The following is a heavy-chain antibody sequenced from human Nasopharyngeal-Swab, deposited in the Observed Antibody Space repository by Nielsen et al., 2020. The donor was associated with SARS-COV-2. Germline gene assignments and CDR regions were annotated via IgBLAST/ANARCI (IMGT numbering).Heavy chain of an antibody. V-gene: IGHV1-69*10. J-gene: IGHJ4*02. D-gene: IGHD5-12*01. CDR1: GGSFTNSA. CDR3: AREGEYGAYDAPDY. CDR2: IVPALGLP. Sequence: SVKVSCKTSGGSFTNSAIKWVRQAPGQGLEWMGGIVPALGLPNYAQNFRGRVTISADRSTTTSYLGLSSLRSEDTAIYYCAREGEYGAYDAPDYWGQGTLVTVSS.